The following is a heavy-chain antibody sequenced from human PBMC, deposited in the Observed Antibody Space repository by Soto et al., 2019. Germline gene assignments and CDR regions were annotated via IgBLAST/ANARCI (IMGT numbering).Heavy chain of an antibody. CDR3: ASIKNWSSGDGRIDV. D-gene: IGHD1-26*01. CDR1: GGTFNTYT. J-gene: IGHJ6*02. CDR2: IMPLYAKP. Sequence: QVQLVQSGAEVKKPGSSVKVSCKASGGTFNTYTISWVRQVPGQGLEWMGGIMPLYAKPTYAQPFLGRLTIAADEHPSTVYMEVSSLRYEDTALYSCASIKNWSSGDGRIDVWGRGTAVSVAS. V-gene: IGHV1-69*01.